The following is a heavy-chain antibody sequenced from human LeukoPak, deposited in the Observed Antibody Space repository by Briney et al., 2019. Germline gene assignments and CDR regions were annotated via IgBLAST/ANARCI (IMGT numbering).Heavy chain of an antibody. CDR1: GGSISSGGYS. Sequence: SQTLSLTCAVSGGSISSGGYSWSWIRQPPGKGLEWIGYIYHSGSTYYNPSLKSRVTISIDRSKNQFSLKLSSVTAADTAVYFCERRTAYDILTGFDYWGQGTLVTVSS. CDR2: IYHSGST. CDR3: ERRTAYDILTGFDY. D-gene: IGHD3-9*01. J-gene: IGHJ4*02. V-gene: IGHV4-30-2*01.